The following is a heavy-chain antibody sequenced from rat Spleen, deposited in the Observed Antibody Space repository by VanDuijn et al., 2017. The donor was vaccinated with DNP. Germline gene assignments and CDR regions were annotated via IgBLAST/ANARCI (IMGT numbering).Heavy chain of an antibody. Sequence: EVQLVESGGGLVQPGRSLKLSCAASGFTFSDYNMAWVRQAPKKGLEWVATIIYDGSRTYYRDSVKGRFTISRDNAKSTLYLQMDSLRSEDTATYYCATHVRGQRFRFDYWGQGVMVTVSS. D-gene: IGHD4-3*01. V-gene: IGHV5S10*01. CDR1: GFTFSDYN. CDR2: IIYDGSRT. J-gene: IGHJ2*01. CDR3: ATHVRGQRFRFDY.